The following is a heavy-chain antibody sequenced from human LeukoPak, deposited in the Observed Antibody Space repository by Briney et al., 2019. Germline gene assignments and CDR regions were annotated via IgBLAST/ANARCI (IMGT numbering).Heavy chain of an antibody. CDR2: INPKSGGT. CDR3: ARDRGRSMIRGVPEDYYYYLDV. Sequence: ASVKVSCKASGYSFTGHYMHWVRQAPGQGLEWMGWINPKSGGTNYAQKFQGRVTMTRDTSISTAYMDMSSLRSDDTAVYYCARDRGRSMIRGVPEDYYYYLDVWGKGTTVTISS. D-gene: IGHD3-10*01. V-gene: IGHV1-2*02. CDR1: GYSFTGHY. J-gene: IGHJ6*03.